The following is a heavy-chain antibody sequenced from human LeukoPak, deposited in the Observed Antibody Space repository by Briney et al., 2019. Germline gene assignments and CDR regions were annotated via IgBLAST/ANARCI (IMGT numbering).Heavy chain of an antibody. J-gene: IGHJ5*02. CDR2: INHSGST. Sequence: GSLRLSCAASGFTFSDHYMDWVRQPPGKGLEWIGEINHSGSTNYNPSLKSRVTISVDTSKNQFSLKLSSVTAADTAVCYCARGGIGWFDPWGQGTLVTVSS. CDR3: ARGGIGWFDP. CDR1: GFTFSDHY. V-gene: IGHV4-34*01.